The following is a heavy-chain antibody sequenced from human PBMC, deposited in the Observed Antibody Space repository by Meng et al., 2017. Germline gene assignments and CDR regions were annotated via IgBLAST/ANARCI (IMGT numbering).Heavy chain of an antibody. V-gene: IGHV4-39*07. CDR2: IYYSGRT. J-gene: IGHJ4*02. Sequence: SETLSLTCTVSGGSISSSSYYWGWNRQPPGKGLEWIGSIYYSGRTYYNPSLKGRLTISVDPSKNQFSLKLSSVTAADTAVYYCVGVSSGGGGDYWGQGTLVTVSS. D-gene: IGHD6-19*01. CDR1: GGSISSSSYY. CDR3: VGVSSGGGGDY.